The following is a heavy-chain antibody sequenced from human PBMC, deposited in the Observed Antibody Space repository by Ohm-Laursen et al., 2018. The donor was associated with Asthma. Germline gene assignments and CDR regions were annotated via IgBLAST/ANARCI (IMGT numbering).Heavy chain of an antibody. CDR3: AGIGPEWELPGREYSLHH. V-gene: IGHV3-21*01. CDR2: ISTASTFI. D-gene: IGHD1-26*01. J-gene: IGHJ1*01. CDR1: GYTFSRYS. Sequence: SLRLSCAASGYTFSRYSIHWVRQVPGKGLEWVASISTASTFIYYADSVRGRFTTFRDNAKNSVYLQMNSLRAEDTALYYCAGIGPEWELPGREYSLHHWGQGTQVTVSS.